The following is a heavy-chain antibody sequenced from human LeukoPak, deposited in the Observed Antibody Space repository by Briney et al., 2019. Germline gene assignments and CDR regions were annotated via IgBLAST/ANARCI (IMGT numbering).Heavy chain of an antibody. CDR3: ARVGEPSDDYVWGSYPRSEMGFDYFDY. D-gene: IGHD3-16*02. V-gene: IGHV1-2*06. CDR2: INPNSGGT. Sequence: GASVKVSCKASGYTFTGYYMHWVRQAPGQGLEWMGRINPNSGGTNYAQKFQGRVTMTRDTSISTAYMELSRLRSDDTAVYYCARVGEPSDDYVWGSYPRSEMGFDYFDYWGQGTLVTVSS. CDR1: GYTFTGYY. J-gene: IGHJ4*02.